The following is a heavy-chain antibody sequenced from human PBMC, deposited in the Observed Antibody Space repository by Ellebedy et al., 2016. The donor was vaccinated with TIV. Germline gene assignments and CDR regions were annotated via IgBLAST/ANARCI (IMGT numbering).Heavy chain of an antibody. J-gene: IGHJ4*02. CDR2: ISGSGSAI. CDR1: GFTFSSYD. CDR3: ARDVLTYCGGDCYSGFDY. Sequence: PGGSLRLSCVASGFTFSSYDMNWVRQAPGKVLEWVSYISGSGSAIYYKDSVKGRFTVSRDNAKNSPYLQMNSLRADDTAVYYCARDVLTYCGGDCYSGFDYWGQGTLVTVSS. V-gene: IGHV3-48*03. D-gene: IGHD2-21*02.